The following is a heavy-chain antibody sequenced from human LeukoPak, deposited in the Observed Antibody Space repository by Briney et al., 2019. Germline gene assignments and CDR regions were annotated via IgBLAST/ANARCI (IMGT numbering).Heavy chain of an antibody. CDR3: TSQIKPYGSGSYYPMY. Sequence: PGGSLRLSCTASGFTFGDYGMSWFRQAPGKGLEWVGFIRSKAYGGTTEYAASVKGRFTISRDDSKSIAYLQMNSLKAEDTAVHYCTSQIKPYGSGSYYPMYWGQGTLVTVSS. V-gene: IGHV3-49*03. J-gene: IGHJ4*02. CDR1: GFTFGDYG. CDR2: IRSKAYGGTT. D-gene: IGHD3-10*01.